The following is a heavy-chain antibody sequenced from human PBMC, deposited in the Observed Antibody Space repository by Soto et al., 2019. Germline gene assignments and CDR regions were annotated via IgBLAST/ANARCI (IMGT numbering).Heavy chain of an antibody. CDR2: IWYDGSNK. J-gene: IGHJ4*02. V-gene: IGHV3-33*01. Sequence: GGSLRLSCAASGFTFSSYGMHWVRQAPGEGLEWVAVIWYDGSNKYYAESVKGRFTISRDNSKNTLYLQMNSLRAEDTAVYYCARDSHVGSGWQLTADYWGQGTLVT. D-gene: IGHD6-19*01. CDR3: ARDSHVGSGWQLTADY. CDR1: GFTFSSYG.